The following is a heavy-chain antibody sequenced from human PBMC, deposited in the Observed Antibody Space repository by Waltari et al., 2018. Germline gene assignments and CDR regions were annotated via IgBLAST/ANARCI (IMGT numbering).Heavy chain of an antibody. CDR3: VRDPRYYNNDYFDP. CDR1: GDSITSGYY. CDR2: IYHSGAA. V-gene: IGHV4-38-2*02. J-gene: IGHJ5*02. D-gene: IGHD3-9*01. Sequence: QVQLRESGPGLVKPWETLSLICGISGDSITSGYYWGWVRQPPGKGLEWIGFIYHSGAAHYNPSLKSRVTMSVDTPMNQLSLTLTSVTAADTAVYYCVRDPRYYNNDYFDPWGPGTLVTVSS.